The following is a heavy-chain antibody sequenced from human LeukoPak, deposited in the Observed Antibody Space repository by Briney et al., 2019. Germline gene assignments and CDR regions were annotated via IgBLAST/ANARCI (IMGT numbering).Heavy chain of an antibody. J-gene: IGHJ4*02. CDR1: GGSFSDYY. D-gene: IGHD6-19*01. Sequence: SETLSLTCAVYGGSFSDYYWSWIRQPPGKGLEWIGEINHSGSTNYNPSLKSRVTISVDTSKNQFSLKLSSVTAADTAVYYCARGTWLDNYWGQGTLVTVSS. CDR3: ARGTWLDNY. V-gene: IGHV4-34*01. CDR2: INHSGST.